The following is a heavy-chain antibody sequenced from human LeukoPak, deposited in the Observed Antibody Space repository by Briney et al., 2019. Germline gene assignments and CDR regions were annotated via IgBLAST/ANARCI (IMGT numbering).Heavy chain of an antibody. J-gene: IGHJ3*02. Sequence: PSETLSLTCAVYGGSFSGYYWSWIRQSPEKGPEWIGEISHSGTANYNPSLGSRATISVDPSKNQFSLKVRSVTDADTAIYYCARAIYSTTWTDAFDIWGRGTMVTVSS. D-gene: IGHD2-2*01. CDR1: GGSFSGYY. CDR2: ISHSGTA. V-gene: IGHV4-34*01. CDR3: ARAIYSTTWTDAFDI.